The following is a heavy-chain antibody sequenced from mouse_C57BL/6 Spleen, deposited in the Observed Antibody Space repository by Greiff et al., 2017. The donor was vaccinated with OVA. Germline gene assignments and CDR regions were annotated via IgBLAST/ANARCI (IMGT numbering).Heavy chain of an antibody. CDR1: GFTFSSYA. D-gene: IGHD1-1*01. V-gene: IGHV5-4*03. CDR2: ISDGGSYT. Sequence: EVKVEESGGGLVKPGGSLKLSCAASGFTFSSYAMSWVRQTPEKRLEWVATISDGGSYTYYPDNVKGRFTISRDNAKNNLYLQMSHLKSEDTAMYYCARSYYGSSYPFAYWGQGTLVTVSA. CDR3: ARSYYGSSYPFAY. J-gene: IGHJ3*01.